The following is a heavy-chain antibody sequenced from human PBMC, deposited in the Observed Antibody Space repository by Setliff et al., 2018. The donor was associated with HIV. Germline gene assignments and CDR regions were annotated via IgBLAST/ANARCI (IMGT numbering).Heavy chain of an antibody. CDR2: ISYTGST. D-gene: IGHD3-9*01. CDR1: GGSISNYY. CDR3: ARQTWEYYDTLTGYYRSPKNFDS. J-gene: IGHJ4*02. Sequence: LSLTCTVSGGSISNYYWGWIRQPPGKGLEWIGTISYTGSTYYDPSLKSRVTISLDTSKNQFFLKLSSVTAPDTAIYYCARQTWEYYDTLTGYYRSPKNFDSWGQGTLVTVSS. V-gene: IGHV4-39*01.